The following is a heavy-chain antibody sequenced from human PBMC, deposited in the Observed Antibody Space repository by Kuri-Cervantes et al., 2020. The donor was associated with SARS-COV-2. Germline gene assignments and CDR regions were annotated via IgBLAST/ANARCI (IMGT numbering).Heavy chain of an antibody. CDR3: AGSSIAPNYYYYGMDV. D-gene: IGHD3-10*01. CDR1: GYTFTSYG. J-gene: IGHJ6*02. V-gene: IGHV1-18*04. CDR2: ISAYNGNT. Sequence: ASVKVSYKASGYTFTSYGISWVRQAPGQGLEWMGWISAYNGNTNYAQKLQGRVTMTTDTSTSTAYMELRSLRSDDTAVYYCAGSSIAPNYYYYGMDVWGQGTTVTVSS.